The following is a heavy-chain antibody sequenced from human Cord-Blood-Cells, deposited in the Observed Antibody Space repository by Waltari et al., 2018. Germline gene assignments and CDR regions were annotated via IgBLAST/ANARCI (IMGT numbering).Heavy chain of an antibody. CDR2: IYTSGST. J-gene: IGHJ4*02. CDR1: GCSISSYY. Sequence: QVQLQESGPGLVKPSETLSLTSTVSGCSISSYYLSWTRQPAGKGLEWIGRIYTSGSTNYNPSLKSRVTMSVDTSKNQFSLKLSSVTAADTAVYYCARVYYSSSWYYFDYWGQGTLVTVSS. CDR3: ARVYYSSSWYYFDY. V-gene: IGHV4-4*07. D-gene: IGHD6-13*01.